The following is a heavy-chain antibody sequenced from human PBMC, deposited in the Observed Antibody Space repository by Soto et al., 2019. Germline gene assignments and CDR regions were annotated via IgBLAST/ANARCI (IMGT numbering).Heavy chain of an antibody. D-gene: IGHD1-26*01. CDR2: IYHSGST. V-gene: IGHV4-4*02. Sequence: QVQLQESGPGLVKPSGTLSRTCAVSGGSISSSNWWSWVRQPPGKGLEWIGEIYHSGSTNYNPSLKSRVTISVDKSQNQFSLKLSSVTAADTAVYYCASLTWELGSWFDPWGQGTLVTVSS. CDR3: ASLTWELGSWFDP. CDR1: GGSISSSNW. J-gene: IGHJ5*02.